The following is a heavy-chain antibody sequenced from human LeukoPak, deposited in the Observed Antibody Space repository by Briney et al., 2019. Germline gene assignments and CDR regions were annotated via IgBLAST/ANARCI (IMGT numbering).Heavy chain of an antibody. Sequence: GGSLRLSCAASGFTSSSFAMSWVRQAPGKRLEWVSAISASGDSTDYAASVRGRFTTSRDNSRNMLYLQMNTLGVEDTAVYYCAKGYYSYGNDYFDCWGQGTLVIVSP. J-gene: IGHJ4*02. D-gene: IGHD5-18*01. CDR1: GFTSSSFA. CDR3: AKGYYSYGNDYFDC. V-gene: IGHV3-23*01. CDR2: ISASGDST.